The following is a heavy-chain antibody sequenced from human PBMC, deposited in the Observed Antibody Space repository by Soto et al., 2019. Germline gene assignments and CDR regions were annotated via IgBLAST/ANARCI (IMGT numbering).Heavy chain of an antibody. Sequence: GGSLRLSCAASGFTFSSYAMSWVRQAPGKGLEWVSAISGSGGSTYYADSVKGRFTISRDNPKNTLYLQMNSLRAEDTAVYYCAKDGGYAYYDSSGYYFADWGQGTLVTVSS. CDR2: ISGSGGST. CDR3: AKDGGYAYYDSSGYYFAD. CDR1: GFTFSSYA. J-gene: IGHJ4*02. D-gene: IGHD3-22*01. V-gene: IGHV3-23*01.